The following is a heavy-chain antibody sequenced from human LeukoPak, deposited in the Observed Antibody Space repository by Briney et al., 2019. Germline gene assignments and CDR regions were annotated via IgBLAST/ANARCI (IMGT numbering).Heavy chain of an antibody. J-gene: IGHJ5*02. CDR1: GFTFSSYA. D-gene: IGHD5-18*01. V-gene: IGHV3-30-3*01. CDR2: ISYDGSNK. CDR3: AREGIQLWFGGVGDWFDP. Sequence: GGSLRLSCAASGFTFSSYAMHWVRQAPGKGLEWVAIISYDGSNKYYADSVKGRFTISRDNSKNTLYLQMNSLRAEDTAVYYCAREGIQLWFGGVGDWFDPWGQGTLVTVSS.